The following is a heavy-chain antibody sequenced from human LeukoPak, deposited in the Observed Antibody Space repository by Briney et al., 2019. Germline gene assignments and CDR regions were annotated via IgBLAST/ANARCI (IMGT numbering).Heavy chain of an antibody. Sequence: SETLSLTCAVYGGSFSGYYWSWIRQPPGKGLEWIGEINHSGSTNYNPSLKSRVTISVDTSKNQFSLKLSSVTAADTAVYYCARARGYIDDYWGQGPLVTVSS. J-gene: IGHJ4*02. CDR2: INHSGST. CDR1: GGSFSGYY. V-gene: IGHV4-34*01. CDR3: ARARGYIDDY. D-gene: IGHD5-12*01.